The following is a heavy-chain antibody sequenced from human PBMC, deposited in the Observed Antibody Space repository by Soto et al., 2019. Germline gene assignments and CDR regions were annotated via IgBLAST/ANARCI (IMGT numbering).Heavy chain of an antibody. D-gene: IGHD1-7*01. J-gene: IGHJ4*02. CDR2: ISGYNGNT. Sequence: QVQLVQSGAEVKKPRASVKVSCKASGYSFTNYGISWVRQAPGQGLERMGWISGYNGNTKYAQKHQDRVNMTTDTQPSKAYMEVRSLTSDDTAVYYCEIDPAHWDWNYQNPGDYWGQGTLVTVSS. CDR3: EIDPAHWDWNYQNPGDY. V-gene: IGHV1-18*01. CDR1: GYSFTNYG.